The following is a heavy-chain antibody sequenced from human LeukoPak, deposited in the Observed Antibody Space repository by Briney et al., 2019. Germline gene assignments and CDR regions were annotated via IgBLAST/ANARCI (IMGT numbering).Heavy chain of an antibody. CDR1: GFIFSAYI. CDR3: TIEGGEVDYTAFVL. D-gene: IGHD3-3*01. Sequence: PGGSLRLSCAASGFIFSAYIMDWVRQAPGKGLEWIGRIRKKNAGYTTAYAASVKGRFVVSRDDSKDSVFLQMTSLETAETSVYYGTIEGGEVDYTAFVLGGQGTMVTVSS. CDR2: IRKKNAGYTT. J-gene: IGHJ3*01. V-gene: IGHV3-72*01.